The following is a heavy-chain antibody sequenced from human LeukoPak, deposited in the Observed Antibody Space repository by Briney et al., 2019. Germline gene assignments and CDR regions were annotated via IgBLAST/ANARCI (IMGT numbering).Heavy chain of an antibody. CDR1: GYSFTSYW. D-gene: IGHD3-22*01. V-gene: IGHV5-51*01. J-gene: IGHJ4*02. Sequence: GESLKISCKGSGYSFTSYWIGWVRQMPGKGLEWMEIIYPGDSDTRYSPSFQGQVTISADKSISTAYPQWSSLKASDTAMYYCARHAPVTMIVVAPPDYWGPGTLVTVSS. CDR2: IYPGDSDT. CDR3: ARHAPVTMIVVAPPDY.